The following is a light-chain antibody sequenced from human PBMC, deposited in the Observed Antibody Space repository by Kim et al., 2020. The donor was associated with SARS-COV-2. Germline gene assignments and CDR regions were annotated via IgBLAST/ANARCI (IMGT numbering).Light chain of an antibody. J-gene: IGLJ1*01. CDR2: NNN. Sequence: ELTQPPSASGTPGQRVTISCSGSTSNIGSNTVNWYQQLPGTAPKLLIYNNNQRPSGVPDRFSGSKSGTAASLASSGLQSEDEADYYCAAWDDSLNGYVFGTGTKVTVL. CDR3: AAWDDSLNGYV. V-gene: IGLV1-44*01. CDR1: TSNIGSNT.